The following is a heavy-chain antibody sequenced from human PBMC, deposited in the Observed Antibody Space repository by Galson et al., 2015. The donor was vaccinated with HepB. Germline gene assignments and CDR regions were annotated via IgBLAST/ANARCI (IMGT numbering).Heavy chain of an antibody. Sequence: SLRLSCAASGFTFSSYGMHWVRQAPGKGLEWVAVISYDGNNKYYTDSVKGRFTISRDNSKNTLYLQMNSLRAEDTAVYHCAKGLGQWLVSRALDYWGQGTLVTVSS. CDR1: GFTFSSYG. CDR3: AKGLGQWLVSRALDY. D-gene: IGHD6-19*01. CDR2: ISYDGNNK. J-gene: IGHJ4*02. V-gene: IGHV3-30*18.